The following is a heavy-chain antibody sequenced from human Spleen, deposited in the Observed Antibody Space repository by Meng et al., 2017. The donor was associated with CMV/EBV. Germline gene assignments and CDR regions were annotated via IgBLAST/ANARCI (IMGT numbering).Heavy chain of an antibody. CDR1: GFTFSSYG. CDR2: IRYDGSNK. CDR3: SRDNQGFCSTSNCYTLDY. V-gene: IGHV3-30*02. D-gene: IGHD2-2*02. Sequence: GESLKISCAASGFTFSSYGMHWVRQAPGKGLEWVAFIRYDGSNKYYADSVKGRFTISRDNARNTLFLQMNSLRAEDTAVYYCSRDNQGFCSTSNCYTLDYWGQGTLVTVSS. J-gene: IGHJ4*02.